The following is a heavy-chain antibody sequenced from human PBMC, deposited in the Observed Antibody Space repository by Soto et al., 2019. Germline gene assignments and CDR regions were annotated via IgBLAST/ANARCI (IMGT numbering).Heavy chain of an antibody. CDR2: ISGSGGST. V-gene: IGHV3-23*01. J-gene: IGHJ4*02. CDR3: AKVLDFWSGYTSYYFDY. D-gene: IGHD3-3*01. Sequence: GGSLRLSCAASGFTFSSYAMSWVRQAPGKGLEWVSAISGSGGSTYYADSVKGRFTISRDNSKNTLYLQMNSLRAEDTAVYYCAKVLDFWSGYTSYYFDYWGQGTLVTVSS. CDR1: GFTFSSYA.